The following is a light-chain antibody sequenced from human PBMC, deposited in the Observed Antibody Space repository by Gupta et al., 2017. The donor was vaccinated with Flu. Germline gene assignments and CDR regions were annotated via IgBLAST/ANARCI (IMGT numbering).Light chain of an antibody. CDR2: WSS. V-gene: IGKV4-1*01. J-gene: IGKJ1*01. CDR3: QQYYATPPT. Sequence: DIVMTQSPDSLTESLGERATINCKSSQTLLYNSNNKNYLAWYQQKEGQPPKLLISWSSSRESGVPYRFSGSGSGTDFTLTINDLQAEDAAVYFCQQYYATPPTFGQGTKVEIK. CDR1: QTLLYNSNNKNY.